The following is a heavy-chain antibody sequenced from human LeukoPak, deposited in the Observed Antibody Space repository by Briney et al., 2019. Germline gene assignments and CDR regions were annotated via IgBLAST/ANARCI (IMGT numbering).Heavy chain of an antibody. CDR2: ISYDGSNK. CDR3: AGDNSSGWYSRGSNWFDP. CDR1: GFTFSSYA. D-gene: IGHD6-19*01. Sequence: GSLKLSCAASGFTFSSYAMHWVRQAPGKGLEWVAVISYDGSNKYYADSVKGRFTISRDNSKNTLYLQMNSLRAEDTAVYYCAGDNSSGWYSRGSNWFDPWGQGTLVTVSS. V-gene: IGHV3-30*01. J-gene: IGHJ5*02.